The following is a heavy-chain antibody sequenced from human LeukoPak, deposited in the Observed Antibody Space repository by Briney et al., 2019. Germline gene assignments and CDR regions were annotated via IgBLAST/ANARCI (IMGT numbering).Heavy chain of an antibody. CDR3: AKTGMLRRVGYLDV. D-gene: IGHD1-1*01. Sequence: GRSLRLSCVASGFILSDYGIQWVRQAPGKGLEWVAVIAYDGNNTYYGDSVRGRFTISRDNSKKMVYLEMNSLRVEDTAVYYCAKTGMLRRVGYLDVWGKGTAVIVSS. CDR2: IAYDGNNT. V-gene: IGHV3-30*18. CDR1: GFILSDYG. J-gene: IGHJ6*04.